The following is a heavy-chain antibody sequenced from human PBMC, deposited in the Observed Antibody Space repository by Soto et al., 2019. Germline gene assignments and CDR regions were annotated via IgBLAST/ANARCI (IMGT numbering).Heavy chain of an antibody. D-gene: IGHD2-2*02. J-gene: IGHJ4*02. CDR1: GYTFTSYA. CDR2: INAGNANT. Sequence: QVQLVQSGAEVKKPGASVKVSCKASGYTFTSYAMHWVRQAPGQRLEWMGWINAGNANTKYSQKFQGRVTITRDTSASRVYLELRSLTSDGTAVYYCASTVTVPAAIGYWCQGTLVTVSS. V-gene: IGHV1-3*01. CDR3: ASTVTVPAAIGY.